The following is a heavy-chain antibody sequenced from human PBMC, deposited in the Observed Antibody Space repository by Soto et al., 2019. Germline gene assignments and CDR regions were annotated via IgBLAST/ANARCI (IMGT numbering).Heavy chain of an antibody. J-gene: IGHJ4*02. CDR2: ISGSGGST. D-gene: IGHD3-22*01. CDR3: AKDPNYDSSGPSDY. V-gene: IGHV3-23*01. Sequence: GGSLRLSCAASGFTFSSYAMSWVRQAPGKGLEWVSTISGSGGSTYYADSVKGRFTISRDNFKNTLYLQMNSLRAEDTAIYYCAKDPNYDSSGPSDYWGQGTLVTVSS. CDR1: GFTFSSYA.